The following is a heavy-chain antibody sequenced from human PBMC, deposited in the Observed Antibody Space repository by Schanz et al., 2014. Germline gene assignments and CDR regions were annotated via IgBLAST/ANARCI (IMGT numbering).Heavy chain of an antibody. CDR1: GFNFSDYA. CDR3: AKDGPGGSGSYSADGGMDV. CDR2: ISGGGGTT. Sequence: EVHLLESGGGLVPPGGSLRLSCAASGFNFSDYAMCWVRQAPGKGLEWVSAISGGGGTTDYTDSVKGRFTISRDNSKSTLYLQRNSRRAEDTAVYYCAKDGPGGSGSYSADGGMDVWGQGTTVTVSS. D-gene: IGHD3-10*01. V-gene: IGHV3-23*01. J-gene: IGHJ6*02.